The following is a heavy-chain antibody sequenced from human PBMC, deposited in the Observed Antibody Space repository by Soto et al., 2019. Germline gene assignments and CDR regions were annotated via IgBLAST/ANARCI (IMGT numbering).Heavy chain of an antibody. CDR3: ARDLKPGGDPTPGDYYGMDV. Sequence: SETLSLTCAVSGGSISSSNWWSWVRQPPGKGLDWIGEIYHSGSTNYNPSLKSRVTISVDKSKNQFSLKLSSVTAADTAVYYCARDLKPGGDPTPGDYYGMDVWGQGTTVTVSS. D-gene: IGHD2-21*02. J-gene: IGHJ6*02. CDR1: GGSISSSNW. V-gene: IGHV4-4*02. CDR2: IYHSGST.